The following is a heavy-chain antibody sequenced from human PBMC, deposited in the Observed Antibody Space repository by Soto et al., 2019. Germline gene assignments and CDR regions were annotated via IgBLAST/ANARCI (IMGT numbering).Heavy chain of an antibody. J-gene: IGHJ5*02. CDR2: VYHTGDT. CDR3: AREIETAGGNNYFDP. V-gene: IGHV4-4*02. CDR1: GGTVASSHW. D-gene: IGHD2-21*02. Sequence: SETLSLTCGVSGGTVASSHWWSWVRQSPGGGLEWIGNVYHTGDTNFNPSLQSRVTISVDKSNNQFSLRLNSLTAADTAVYFCAREIETAGGNNYFDPWGPGTLVTVSS.